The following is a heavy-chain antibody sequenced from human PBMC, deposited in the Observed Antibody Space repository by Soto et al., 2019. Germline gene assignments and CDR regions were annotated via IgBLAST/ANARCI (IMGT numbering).Heavy chain of an antibody. CDR1: GFTFSSYG. CDR2: ISYDGSNK. CDR3: AKGPRY. V-gene: IGHV3-30*18. J-gene: IGHJ4*02. Sequence: QVQLVESGGGVVQPGRSLRLSCAASGFTFSSYGMHWVRQAPGKGLEWVAVISYDGSNKYYAESVKGRFTISRDNSKNTLYLQMNSLRAEDTAVYYCAKGPRYWGQGTLVTVSS.